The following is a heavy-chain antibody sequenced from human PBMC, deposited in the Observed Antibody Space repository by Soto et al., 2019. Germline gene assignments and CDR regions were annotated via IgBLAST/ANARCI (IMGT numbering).Heavy chain of an antibody. V-gene: IGHV1-3*04. CDR1: GYTFIDNS. CDR3: ARDSWITVKMFDF. CDR2: IDTNYGHT. J-gene: IGHJ4*02. Sequence: VKVSCKASGYTFIDNSMHWVRQAPGQGLEWMGWIDTNYGHTKYSQKFQGRVTISSDTSASSTHMELSSLTSEDTAVYYCARDSWITVKMFDFWGPGTLVTVSS. D-gene: IGHD3-22*01.